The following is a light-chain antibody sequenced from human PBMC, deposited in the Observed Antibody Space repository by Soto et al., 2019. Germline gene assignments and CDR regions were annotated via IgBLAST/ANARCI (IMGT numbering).Light chain of an antibody. Sequence: DIQMTQSPSSVSASVGDRVTITCRASQCIISWVAWYQQKPGKAPKLLIYAASSLQSGVPPRFSGSGSGTDFTLTISSLQPEDFATYYCQQANSFPLTFGGGTQVDIK. J-gene: IGKJ4*01. V-gene: IGKV1-12*01. CDR2: AAS. CDR3: QQANSFPLT. CDR1: QCIISW.